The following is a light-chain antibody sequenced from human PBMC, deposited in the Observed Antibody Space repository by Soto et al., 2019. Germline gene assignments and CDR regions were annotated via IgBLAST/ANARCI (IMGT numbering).Light chain of an antibody. Sequence: EIVMTQSPATLSVSPGERATLSCRASQSVSSNLAWYQQKPGQAPRLLIYGASTRATGIPARFSGSGSGTEFTLTISSLQSEDFAVYCCQQHNNWPRTFGQGTRLEIK. J-gene: IGKJ5*01. CDR3: QQHNNWPRT. CDR2: GAS. V-gene: IGKV3-15*01. CDR1: QSVSSN.